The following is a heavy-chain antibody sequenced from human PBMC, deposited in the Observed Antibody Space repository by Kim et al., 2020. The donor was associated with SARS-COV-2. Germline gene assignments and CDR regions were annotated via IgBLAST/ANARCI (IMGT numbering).Heavy chain of an antibody. Sequence: ADSMKGRFNISRDNSRKTLYVHLNSRRAEDTALYYCAKVIGSGYYYYFDYWGQGALVTVSS. V-gene: IGHV3-23*01. CDR3: AKVIGSGYYYYFDY. D-gene: IGHD3-22*01. J-gene: IGHJ4*02.